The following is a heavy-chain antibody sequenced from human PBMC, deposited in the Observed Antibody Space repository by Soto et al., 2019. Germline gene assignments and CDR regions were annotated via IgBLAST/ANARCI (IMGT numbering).Heavy chain of an antibody. V-gene: IGHV3-15*01. CDR1: GFTFSDVW. CDR3: PSGGRANSIWSQ. D-gene: IGHD6-6*01. Sequence: GGSLRLSCAASGFTFSDVWMSWVRQAPGKGLEWVGRIKGKSDGGTTDYAEPVRGRFTISRDDSKNILYLEMNSLKSEGTAVYYCPSGGRANSIWSQWGQGTLVTVSS. CDR2: IKGKSDGGTT. J-gene: IGHJ4*02.